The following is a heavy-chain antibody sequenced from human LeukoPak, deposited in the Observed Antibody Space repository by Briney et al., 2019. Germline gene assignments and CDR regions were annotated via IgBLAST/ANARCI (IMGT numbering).Heavy chain of an antibody. J-gene: IGHJ4*02. CDR3: AREYVGATYFDY. V-gene: IGHV3-30-3*01. CDR2: ISYDGSNK. Sequence: GGSLRLSCAASGFTFSSYAMHWVRQAPGKGLEWVAVISYDGSNKHYADSVKGRFTISRDNSKNTLYLQMNSLRAEDTAVYYCAREYVGATYFDYWGQGTLVTVSS. D-gene: IGHD1-26*01. CDR1: GFTFSSYA.